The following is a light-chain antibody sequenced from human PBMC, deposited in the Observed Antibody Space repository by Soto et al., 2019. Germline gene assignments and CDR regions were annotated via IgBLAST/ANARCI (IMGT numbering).Light chain of an antibody. CDR3: QQYGTSPWT. CDR2: GAS. CDR1: QSVTSSY. V-gene: IGKV3-20*01. J-gene: IGKJ1*01. Sequence: EIVLTQSPGTLPLSPGERATLSCRASQSVTSSYLAWYQKKPGQAPRLLISGASTRATGTPVRFSGSGSGTDFILTISRLEPEDFAVYYCQQYGTSPWTFGQGTKVDIK.